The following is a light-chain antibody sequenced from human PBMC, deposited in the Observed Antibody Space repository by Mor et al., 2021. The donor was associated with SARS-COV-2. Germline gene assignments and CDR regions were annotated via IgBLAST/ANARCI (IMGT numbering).Light chain of an antibody. CDR3: QQDYNLLT. CDR1: SVSSRY. J-gene: IGKJ4*01. CDR2: GAS. Sequence: SVSSRYLTWYHQKPGQAPRLLNYGASTRATSIPARFSGSGSGKVFTLTISSLQPEDFAVYYCQQDYNLLTFGGGTK. V-gene: IGKV3D-7*01.